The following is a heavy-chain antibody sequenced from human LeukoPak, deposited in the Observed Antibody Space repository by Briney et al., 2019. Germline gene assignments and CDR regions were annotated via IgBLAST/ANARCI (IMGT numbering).Heavy chain of an antibody. Sequence: SETLSLTCTVSGGSISSYYWSWIRQPPGKGLEWIGYIYYSGSTNYNPSLKSRVTISVDTSKNQFSLKLSSVTAADTAVYYCARASTSSANWFDPWGQGTLVTVSS. CDR1: GGSISSYY. D-gene: IGHD2/OR15-2a*01. V-gene: IGHV4-59*01. J-gene: IGHJ5*02. CDR2: IYYSGST. CDR3: ARASTSSANWFDP.